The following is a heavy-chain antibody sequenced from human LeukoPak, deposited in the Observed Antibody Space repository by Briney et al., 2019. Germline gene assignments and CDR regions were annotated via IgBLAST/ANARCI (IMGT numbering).Heavy chain of an antibody. CDR1: GYTFTSYG. Sequence: GASVKVSCKACGYTFTSYGISWVRQAPGQGLEWMGWISAYNGNTNYAQRLQGRVTMTTDTSTSTAYMELRSLRSDDTAVYYCARDGWNAHTSNWFDPWGQGTLVTVSS. D-gene: IGHD1-1*01. V-gene: IGHV1-18*01. CDR2: ISAYNGNT. J-gene: IGHJ5*02. CDR3: ARDGWNAHTSNWFDP.